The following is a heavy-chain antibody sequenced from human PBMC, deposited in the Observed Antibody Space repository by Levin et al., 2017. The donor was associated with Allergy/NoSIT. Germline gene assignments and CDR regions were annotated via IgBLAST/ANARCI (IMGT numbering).Heavy chain of an antibody. J-gene: IGHJ4*02. Sequence: SCAASGFALSTSAMDWVRQAPGKGPEWVAAINSDSTYIFYVDSVKGRFTISRDNAKNSVFLEMNSLRVDDTAVYYCARHQNTGDPFDYWGQGTLVTVSS. D-gene: IGHD7-27*01. CDR1: GFALSTSA. V-gene: IGHV3-21*01. CDR2: INSDSTYI. CDR3: ARHQNTGDPFDY.